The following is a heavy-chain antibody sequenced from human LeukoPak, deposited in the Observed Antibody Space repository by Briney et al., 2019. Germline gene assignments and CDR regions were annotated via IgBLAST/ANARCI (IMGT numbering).Heavy chain of an antibody. CDR1: GYTFTTYA. CDR3: ARERLWFGEIRDGMDV. Sequence: GASVKVSCKASGYTFTTYAMHWVRQAPGQRLEWMGWISGGNGNTRYSQKFQGRVTITRDTSASTAYMEMSRLRSEDTAVYYCARERLWFGEIRDGMDVWGQGATVTVSS. D-gene: IGHD3-10*01. J-gene: IGHJ6*02. V-gene: IGHV1-3*01. CDR2: ISGGNGNT.